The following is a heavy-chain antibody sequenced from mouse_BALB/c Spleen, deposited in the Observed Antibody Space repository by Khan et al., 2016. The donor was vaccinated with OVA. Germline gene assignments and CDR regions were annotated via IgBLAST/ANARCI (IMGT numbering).Heavy chain of an antibody. Sequence: EVELVESGGDLVKPGGSLKLSCAASGFTFSSYSMSWVRQTPDKRLEWVASISSGDDYTYYPDSVKGRFTISRDNASNTPYLQMSDLTSEDTAMYYCADGLTGSFAYWGQGTLVTVSA. V-gene: IGHV5-6*01. CDR3: ADGLTGSFAY. J-gene: IGHJ3*01. D-gene: IGHD4-1*01. CDR1: GFTFSSYS. CDR2: ISSGDDYT.